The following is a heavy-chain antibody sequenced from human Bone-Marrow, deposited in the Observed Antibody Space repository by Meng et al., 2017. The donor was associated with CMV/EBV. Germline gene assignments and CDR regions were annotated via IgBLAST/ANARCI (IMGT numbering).Heavy chain of an antibody. CDR3: ARESVYGKDY. D-gene: IGHD5/OR15-5a*01. CDR1: GFTFSSYA. J-gene: IGHJ4*02. V-gene: IGHV3-30-3*01. CDR2: ISYDGSNK. Sequence: GESLKISCAASGFTFSSYAMHWVRQAPGKGLEWVAVISYDGSNKYYADPVKGRFTISRDNSKNTLYLQMNSPRAEDTAVYYCARESVYGKDYWGQGTLVTVSS.